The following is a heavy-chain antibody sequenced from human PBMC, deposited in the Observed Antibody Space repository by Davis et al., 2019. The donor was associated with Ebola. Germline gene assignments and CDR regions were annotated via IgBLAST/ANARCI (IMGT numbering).Heavy chain of an antibody. Sequence: MPSETLSLTCNISGASISTHFWSWIRQPPGKGLEWIGYTYYSGSTKNNPSLKSRVTISVDTSKNQFSLKLSSVTAADTAMYYCARRGTSSWYAGWFDPWGQGTLVTVSS. J-gene: IGHJ5*02. D-gene: IGHD6-13*01. CDR3: ARRGTSSWYAGWFDP. CDR2: TYYSGST. CDR1: GASISTHF. V-gene: IGHV4-59*08.